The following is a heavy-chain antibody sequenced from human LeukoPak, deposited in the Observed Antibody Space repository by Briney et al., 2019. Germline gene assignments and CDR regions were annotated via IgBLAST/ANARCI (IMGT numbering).Heavy chain of an antibody. D-gene: IGHD2-15*01. V-gene: IGHV1-69*13. J-gene: IGHJ4*02. CDR3: ARDSYCSGDSCYSYYFDY. CDR1: GGTFSSYA. Sequence: SVKVSCKASGGTFSSYAISWVRQAPGQGLEWMGGIIPIFGTANYAQKFQGRVTITADESTSTAYMELSSLRSEDTAVYYCARDSYCSGDSCYSYYFDYWGQGTLVTVSS. CDR2: IIPIFGTA.